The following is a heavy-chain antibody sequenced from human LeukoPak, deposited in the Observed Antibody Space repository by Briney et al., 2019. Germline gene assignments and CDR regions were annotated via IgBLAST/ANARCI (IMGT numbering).Heavy chain of an antibody. CDR2: IHDSGST. V-gene: IGHV4-59*01. D-gene: IGHD2-8*01. J-gene: IGHJ4*02. CDR1: DGSMSGYY. Sequence: SETLSLTCAVSDGSMSGYYWSWFRQPPGKGLEWIGYIHDSGSTRYNPSLKSRLTISVDTPKNQFSLKLSSVTAADSAVYYCARAGAVSDYFDYWGQGTLVTVSS. CDR3: ARAGAVSDYFDY.